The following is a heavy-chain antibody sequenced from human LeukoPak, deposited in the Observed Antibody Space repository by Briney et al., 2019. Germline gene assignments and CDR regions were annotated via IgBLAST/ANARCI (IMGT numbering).Heavy chain of an antibody. CDR3: ARRAGYGQLGYYYYMDV. CDR2: INPNSGGT. Sequence: ASVKVSCKASGYTFTGYYMHWVRQAPGQGLEWMGWINPNSGGTNYAQKFQGRVTMTRDTSISTAYMELSRLRSADTAVYYCARRAGYGQLGYYYYMDVWGKGTTVTISS. J-gene: IGHJ6*03. V-gene: IGHV1-2*02. D-gene: IGHD5-18*01. CDR1: GYTFTGYY.